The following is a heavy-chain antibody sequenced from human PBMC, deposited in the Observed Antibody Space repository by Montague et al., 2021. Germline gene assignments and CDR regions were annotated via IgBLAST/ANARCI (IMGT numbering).Heavy chain of an antibody. CDR2: IVTSSIYI. Sequence: SLRLSCAASGFTFTSYAMTWVRQAPGKGLEWLSAIVTSSIYIYYAGSVKGRFTISRDNAENSVYLQLNCLRDEDTAVYYCARDGVGIGVVGMDDWGKGTMVTASS. D-gene: IGHD2-2*01. CDR1: GFTFTSYA. J-gene: IGHJ6*04. CDR3: ARDGVGIGVVGMDD. V-gene: IGHV3-21*04.